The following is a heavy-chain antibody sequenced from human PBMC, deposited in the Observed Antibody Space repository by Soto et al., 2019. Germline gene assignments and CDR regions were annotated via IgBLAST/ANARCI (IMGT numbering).Heavy chain of an antibody. CDR3: AGPGNKQ. CDR2: MHPNRGNT. V-gene: IGHV1-8*01. J-gene: IGHJ4*02. CDR1: GYTFTSYN. Sequence: QVQRVQSGAEVKKPGASVKVSCKATGYTFTSYNLNWVRQATGQGLEWMGWMHPNRGNTGYAQKFQGRVTMTRDTSISTAYLELSSLRSEDTAVYYCAGPGNKQWGQGTLVTVSS.